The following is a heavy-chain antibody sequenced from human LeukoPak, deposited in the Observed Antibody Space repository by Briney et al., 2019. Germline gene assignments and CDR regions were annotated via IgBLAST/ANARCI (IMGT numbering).Heavy chain of an antibody. CDR1: GYPFTRFA. V-gene: IGHV1-18*01. Sequence: EASLNVSCKASGYPFTRFAINWVRQAPGQGLEWMGWISTHSGNTKYAETLQGRLTMTTDTSTNTAYMELRGLRSDDTAVYYCARNLGEEHNLYYGLDVWGQGTTVAVSS. CDR2: ISTHSGNT. D-gene: IGHD3-10*01. CDR3: ARNLGEEHNLYYGLDV. J-gene: IGHJ6*02.